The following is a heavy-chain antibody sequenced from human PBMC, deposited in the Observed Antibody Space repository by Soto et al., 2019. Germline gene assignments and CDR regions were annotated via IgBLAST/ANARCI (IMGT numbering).Heavy chain of an antibody. V-gene: IGHV4-30-2*01. CDR2: IYHSGST. Sequence: SETLSLTCAVSGGSISSGGYSWSWIRQPPGKGLEWIGYIYHSGSTYYNPSLKSRVTISVDRSKNQFSLKLSSVTAADTAVYYCARVPYSNYGDYYGMDVWGQGTTVTVSS. CDR3: ARVPYSNYGDYYGMDV. CDR1: GGSISSGGYS. D-gene: IGHD4-4*01. J-gene: IGHJ6*02.